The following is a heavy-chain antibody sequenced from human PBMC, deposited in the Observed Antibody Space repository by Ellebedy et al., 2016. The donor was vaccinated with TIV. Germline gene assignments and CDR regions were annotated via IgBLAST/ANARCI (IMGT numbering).Heavy chain of an antibody. D-gene: IGHD4-17*01. Sequence: GGSLRLSCAASGFSFSNYWMSWVRQAPGKGLEWVANINQAGGGKYYVDSVEGRFTISRDNAKNSLYLQMNSLRAEDTAVYYCATDGSYGDYLSPTHAFEIWGQGTIVTVSS. J-gene: IGHJ3*02. CDR1: GFSFSNYW. CDR3: ATDGSYGDYLSPTHAFEI. CDR2: INQAGGGK. V-gene: IGHV3-7*01.